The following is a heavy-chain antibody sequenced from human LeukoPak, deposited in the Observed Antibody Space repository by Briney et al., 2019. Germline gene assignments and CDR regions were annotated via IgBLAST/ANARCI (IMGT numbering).Heavy chain of an antibody. D-gene: IGHD6-13*01. CDR3: ARGPFSSSWSEFDY. CDR2: ISGDSRYI. CDR1: GGSISSYY. J-gene: IGHJ4*02. V-gene: IGHV3-21*06. Sequence: TSETLSLTCTVSGGSISSYYWSWIRQPPGKGLEWVSCISGDSRYIYYADSLKGRSTISRDNAQNSLYLHMNNLRAEDTAVYYCARGPFSSSWSEFDYWGQGTLVTVSS.